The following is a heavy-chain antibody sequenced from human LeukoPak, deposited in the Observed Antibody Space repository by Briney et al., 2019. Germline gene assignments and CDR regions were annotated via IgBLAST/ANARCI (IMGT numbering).Heavy chain of an antibody. D-gene: IGHD3-10*01. CDR1: GFTFSSYA. V-gene: IGHV3-23*01. Sequence: GGSLRLSCAASGFTFSSYAMSWVRQAPGKGLEWVSATSGSGGSTYYADSVKGRFTISRDNSKNTLYLQMNSLRAEDTAVYYCAKDRGWFGELFDYWGQGTLVTVSS. J-gene: IGHJ4*02. CDR2: TSGSGGST. CDR3: AKDRGWFGELFDY.